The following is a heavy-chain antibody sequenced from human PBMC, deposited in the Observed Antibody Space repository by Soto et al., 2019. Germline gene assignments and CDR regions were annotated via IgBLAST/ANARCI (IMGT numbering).Heavy chain of an antibody. V-gene: IGHV3-23*01. J-gene: IGHJ6*02. CDR2: ISSGSNT. CDR3: AKASATGKSDGMDV. D-gene: IGHD7-27*01. CDR1: GFPFSTYA. Sequence: EVQLLESGGGLVQPGGSLRPSLEASGFPFSTYAMGWVRKTPGRGLECVSSISSGSNTYYTDSVRGRFTISRDNSKNSLYLQMSSLRADDTALYYCAKASATGKSDGMDVWGQGTTVSVSS.